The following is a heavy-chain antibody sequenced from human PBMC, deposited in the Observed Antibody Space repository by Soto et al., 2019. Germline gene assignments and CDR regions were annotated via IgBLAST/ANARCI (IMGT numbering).Heavy chain of an antibody. CDR2: IRASGDST. Sequence: EVPLLESGGGLVQPGGSLRLSCAASGFTFRNYAMTWVRQAPGKGLEWVSTIRASGDSTYYADSMKGRITISRDNSKNTVFLQMNSLEAEDTAVYFCAKGGFTSYFDYWGQGILVTVSS. CDR1: GFTFRNYA. J-gene: IGHJ4*02. V-gene: IGHV3-23*01. D-gene: IGHD5-12*01. CDR3: AKGGFTSYFDY.